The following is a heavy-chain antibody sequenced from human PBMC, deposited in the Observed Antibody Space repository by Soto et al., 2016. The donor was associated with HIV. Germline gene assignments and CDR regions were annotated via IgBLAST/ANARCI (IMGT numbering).Heavy chain of an antibody. Sequence: VQLQESGPGLVKPSETLSLTCTVSGGSINNYFWSWIRQPPEKGLEWIGYMSYSGDTKYNPSFKSRVTMSVDTSKKQLSLKLKSVTGADTAVYYCARGGGDTDFGTGIYFRHMDVWGKGTTVTVSS. D-gene: IGHD3-16*01. CDR1: GGSINNYF. V-gene: IGHV4-59*13. J-gene: IGHJ6*03. CDR2: MSYSGDT. CDR3: ARGGGDTDFGTGIYFRHMDV.